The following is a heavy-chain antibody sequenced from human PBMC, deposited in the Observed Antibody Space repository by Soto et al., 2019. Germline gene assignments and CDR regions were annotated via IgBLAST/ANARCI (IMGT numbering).Heavy chain of an antibody. J-gene: IGHJ4*02. CDR1: GFTFSSYG. Sequence: QVQLVESGGGVVQPGRSLRLSCAASGFTFSSYGMHWVRQAPGKGLEWVAVISYDGSNKYYADSVKGRFTISRDNSKNTLYLQMNSLRAEDTAVYYCAKDRYDSSGYPPMDYWGQGTLVTVSS. V-gene: IGHV3-30*18. D-gene: IGHD3-22*01. CDR3: AKDRYDSSGYPPMDY. CDR2: ISYDGSNK.